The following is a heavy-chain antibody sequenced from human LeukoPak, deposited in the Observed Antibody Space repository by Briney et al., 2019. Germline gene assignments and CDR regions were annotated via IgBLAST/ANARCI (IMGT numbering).Heavy chain of an antibody. Sequence: GGSLRLSCAASGFSVSNYYMSWVRQPPGKGLDCFSVIYSGGSTYYADSVKGRFTISRDNSKNTLYLQMNSLRAEDTAVYYRARESYDYVWGSYRYGMDVWGQGTTVTVSS. CDR3: ARESYDYVWGSYRYGMDV. D-gene: IGHD3-16*02. J-gene: IGHJ6*02. CDR2: IYSGGST. CDR1: GFSVSNYY. V-gene: IGHV3-66*01.